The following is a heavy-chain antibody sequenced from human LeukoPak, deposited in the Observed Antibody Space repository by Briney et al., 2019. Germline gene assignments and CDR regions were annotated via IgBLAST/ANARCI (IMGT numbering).Heavy chain of an antibody. J-gene: IGHJ3*02. CDR3: ALTPRDAFDI. Sequence: SGPTLVNPTQTLTLTCTFSGFSLSTSGVGVGWIRQPPGKALEWLALIYWDDDKRYSPPLKSRLTITKDTSKNQVVLTMTNTDPVDTATYYCALTPRDAFDIWGQGTMVTVSS. CDR1: GFSLSTSGVG. V-gene: IGHV2-5*02. CDR2: IYWDDDK.